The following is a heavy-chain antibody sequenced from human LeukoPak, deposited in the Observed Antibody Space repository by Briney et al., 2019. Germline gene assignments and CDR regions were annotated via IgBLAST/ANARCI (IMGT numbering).Heavy chain of an antibody. CDR2: INHSGMA. Sequence: ETLSLTRAVHGGSFRGYYSSGIRQPPGKGLEWIGEINHSGMADHTPSLKSRVTISVDTSKNQFSLKLSSVTAADTAVYYCARCTPYLGCSSTCCYTPHYYYYGMDVWGQGTTVTVSS. CDR3: ARCTPYLGCSSTCCYTPHYYYYGMDV. J-gene: IGHJ6*02. V-gene: IGHV4-34*01. D-gene: IGHD2-2*02. CDR1: GGSFRGYY.